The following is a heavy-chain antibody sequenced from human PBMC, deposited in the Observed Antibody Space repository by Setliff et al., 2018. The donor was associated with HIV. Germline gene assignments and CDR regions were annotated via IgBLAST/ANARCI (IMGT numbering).Heavy chain of an antibody. V-gene: IGHV1-18*01. Sequence: ASVKVSCKASGYTFTSYGISWVRQAPGQGLEWMGWISAYNGDTKYAQKVQGRVTLTTDTSSSTVYMELRSLRPDDTAVYYCARDAWVEFLEWTFYGMDVWGQGTTVTVSS. CDR1: GYTFTSYG. J-gene: IGHJ6*02. D-gene: IGHD3-3*02. CDR2: ISAYNGDT. CDR3: ARDAWVEFLEWTFYGMDV.